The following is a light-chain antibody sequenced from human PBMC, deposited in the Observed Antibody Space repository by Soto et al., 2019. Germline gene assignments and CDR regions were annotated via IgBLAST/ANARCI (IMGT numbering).Light chain of an antibody. CDR2: SNN. CDR1: NSNIGRNT. V-gene: IGLV1-44*01. J-gene: IGLJ1*01. CDR3: AAWDDSLNDNYV. Sequence: QSVLTQPPSASGTPEQRVTISCSGSNSNIGRNTVNWYQQLPGTAPKLLIYSNNQRPSGVPDRFSGSKSGTSASLAISGLQSEDEADYYCAAWDDSLNDNYVFGTGTKVTVL.